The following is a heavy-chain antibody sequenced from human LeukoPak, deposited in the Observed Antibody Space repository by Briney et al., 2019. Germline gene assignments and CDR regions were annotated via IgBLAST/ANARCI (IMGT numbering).Heavy chain of an antibody. J-gene: IGHJ5*02. CDR1: GFTFNNYP. D-gene: IGHD3-22*01. CDR3: AKTTTRSYFYDKTGSNWYDP. CDR2: ISGSGDDT. Sequence: GGSLRLSCAASGFTFNNYPMNWVRQAPGKGLAWVSSISGSGDDTYYADSVKGRFTISRDNSKNTLLLQMSSLRAEDTAIYYCAKTTTRSYFYDKTGSNWYDPWGQGTLVTVSS. V-gene: IGHV3-23*01.